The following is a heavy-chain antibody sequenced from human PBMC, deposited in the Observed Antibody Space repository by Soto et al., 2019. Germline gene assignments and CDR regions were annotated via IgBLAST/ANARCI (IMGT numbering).Heavy chain of an antibody. D-gene: IGHD5-18*01. CDR2: IYPGDSDT. V-gene: IGHV5-51*01. J-gene: IGHJ3*02. CDR3: AIGYSYGRDAFDI. CDR1: GYSFTSYW. Sequence: PGESLKISCKGSGYSFTSYWIGWVRQMPGKGLEWMGIIYPGDSDTRYSPSFQGQVTISADESISAAYLQWSSLKASDTAMYYCAIGYSYGRDAFDIWGQGTMVTVSS.